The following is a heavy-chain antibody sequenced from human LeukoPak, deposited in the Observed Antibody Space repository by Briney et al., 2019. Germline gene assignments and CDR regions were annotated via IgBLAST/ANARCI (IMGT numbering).Heavy chain of an antibody. J-gene: IGHJ4*02. CDR3: ARVRITMVRALDY. CDR1: AFSFSSYW. V-gene: IGHV3-7*01. Sequence: PGGSLRLSCAASAFSFSSYWMSWVRQAPGKGLEWVANIKQDGSEKYYVDSVKGRFTISRDNAKNSLYLQMSSLRAEDTAVYYCARVRITMVRALDYWGQGALVTVSS. D-gene: IGHD3-10*01. CDR2: IKQDGSEK.